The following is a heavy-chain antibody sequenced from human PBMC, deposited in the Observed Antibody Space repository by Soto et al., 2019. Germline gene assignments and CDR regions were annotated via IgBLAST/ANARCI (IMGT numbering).Heavy chain of an antibody. Sequence: EVQLVESGGGLVQPGGSLKLSCAASGFTFSGSAMHWVRQASGKGLEWVGRIRSKANSYATAYAASVKGRFTISRDDSKNTAYLQMNSLKTEDTAVYYCTRLQVQGFRRGAFDIWGQGTMVTVSS. CDR1: GFTFSGSA. V-gene: IGHV3-73*01. CDR2: IRSKANSYAT. D-gene: IGHD3-10*01. J-gene: IGHJ3*02. CDR3: TRLQVQGFRRGAFDI.